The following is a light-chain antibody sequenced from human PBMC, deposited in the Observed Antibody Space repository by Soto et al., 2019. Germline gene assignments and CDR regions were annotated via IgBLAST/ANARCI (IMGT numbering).Light chain of an antibody. CDR2: DTS. CDR3: HQRKSWPRT. CDR1: QTVSNK. V-gene: IGKV3-11*01. Sequence: IMLKKSPSTLSSSPGERATLSRRASQTVSNKLAWYQHKPGQAPRLLIYDTSNRATGIPARFSGSGSGTDFTLTISSLEPEDFAVYYCHQRKSWPRTFGQGTKVDI. J-gene: IGKJ1*01.